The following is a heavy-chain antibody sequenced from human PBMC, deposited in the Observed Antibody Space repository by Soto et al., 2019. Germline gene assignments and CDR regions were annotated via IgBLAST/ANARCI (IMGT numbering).Heavy chain of an antibody. V-gene: IGHV4-39*01. CDR2: IHYRGST. CDR1: CGSVSVDSYY. D-gene: IGHD4-17*01. J-gene: IGHJ4*02. CDR3: ARLATTVSTPNY. Sequence: PSETLSLTCAVSCGSVSVDSYYWAWIRQPPGKGLEWIATIHYRGSTYYATSLKSRVTISIDTSKNQFSLMLASVTTTDTAFYYCARLATTVSTPNYWGQGTLVTVSS.